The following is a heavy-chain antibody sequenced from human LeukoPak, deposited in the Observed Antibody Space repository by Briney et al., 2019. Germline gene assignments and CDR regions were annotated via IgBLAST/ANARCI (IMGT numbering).Heavy chain of an antibody. CDR2: IYPDDSDT. CDR3: AREGYGDFVDY. Sequence: GESLKISCKGSGYSFTSYWIGWVRQMPGKGLEWVGIIYPDDSDTRYSPSLQDQVTISADKSISTAYLQWNSLQASDTAMYYCAREGYGDFVDYWGQGTLVTVSS. CDR1: GYSFTSYW. J-gene: IGHJ4*02. D-gene: IGHD4-17*01. V-gene: IGHV5-51*01.